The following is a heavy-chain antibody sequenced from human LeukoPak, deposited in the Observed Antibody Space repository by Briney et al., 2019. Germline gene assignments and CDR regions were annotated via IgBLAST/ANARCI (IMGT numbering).Heavy chain of an antibody. CDR1: GFTVSSNY. J-gene: IGHJ4*02. Sequence: GGSLRLSCAASGFTVSSNYMSWVRQAPGKGLEWVSAISGSGGSTYYADSVKGRFTISRDNSKNTLYLQMNSLRAEDTAVYYCAKREVWFGELLTYWGQGTLVTVSS. CDR2: ISGSGGST. V-gene: IGHV3-23*01. CDR3: AKREVWFGELLTY. D-gene: IGHD3-10*01.